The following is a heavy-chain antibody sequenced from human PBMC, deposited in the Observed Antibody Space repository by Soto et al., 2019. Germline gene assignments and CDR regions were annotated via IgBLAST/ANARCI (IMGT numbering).Heavy chain of an antibody. CDR3: ARSFPLAAARYWSPYGMDV. V-gene: IGHV1-2*02. CDR1: GYTFTGYY. J-gene: IGHJ6*02. Sequence: ASVKVSCKASGYTFTGYYMHWVRQAPGQGLEWMGWINPNSGGTNYAQKFQGRVTMTRDTSISTAYMELSRLRSDDTAVYYCARSFPLAAARYWSPYGMDVWGQGTTVTVSS. CDR2: INPNSGGT. D-gene: IGHD6-13*01.